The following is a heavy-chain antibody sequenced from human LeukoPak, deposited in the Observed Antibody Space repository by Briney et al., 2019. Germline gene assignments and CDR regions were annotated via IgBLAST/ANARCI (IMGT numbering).Heavy chain of an antibody. Sequence: ASVKVSCKASGYTFTGYYMHWVRQATGQGLEGMGWINPNSGGTNYAQKFQGWVTMTRDTSISTAYMELSRLRSEDTAVYYCARLAGYDFWSGYYPFDYWGQGTLVTVSS. CDR2: INPNSGGT. CDR1: GYTFTGYY. CDR3: ARLAGYDFWSGYYPFDY. V-gene: IGHV1-2*04. D-gene: IGHD3-3*01. J-gene: IGHJ4*02.